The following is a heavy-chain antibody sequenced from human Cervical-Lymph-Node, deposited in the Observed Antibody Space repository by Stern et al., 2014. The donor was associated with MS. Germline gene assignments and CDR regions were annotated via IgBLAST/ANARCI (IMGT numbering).Heavy chain of an antibody. V-gene: IGHV1-18*01. CDR2: ISAYNGNT. J-gene: IGHJ4*02. CDR1: GYTFTSYG. Sequence: QMQLVQSGAEVKKPGASVKVSCKASGYTFTSYGISWVRQAPGQGLEWMGWISAYNGNTNYAQKLQGRVTMTTDTSTSTAYMELRSLRSDDTAVYYCARDRYDYVWGSYRYFDYWGQGTLVTVSS. D-gene: IGHD3-16*02. CDR3: ARDRYDYVWGSYRYFDY.